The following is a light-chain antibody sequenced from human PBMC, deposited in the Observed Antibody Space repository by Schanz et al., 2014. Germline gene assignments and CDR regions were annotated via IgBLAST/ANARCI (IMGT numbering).Light chain of an antibody. Sequence: DIVMTQSPDSLAVSLGERATIHCKSSQSVLYTSNNKNYLAWYQQKPGQPPKLLIYWASTRESGVPDRFSGSGSGTDFTLTISSLQAEDVAAYYCQQYYNTPYTFGQGTKLEIK. V-gene: IGKV4-1*01. CDR1: QSVLYTSNNKNY. J-gene: IGKJ2*01. CDR3: QQYYNTPYT. CDR2: WAS.